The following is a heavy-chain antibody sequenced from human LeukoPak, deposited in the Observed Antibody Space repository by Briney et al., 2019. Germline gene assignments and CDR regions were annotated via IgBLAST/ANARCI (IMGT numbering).Heavy chain of an antibody. V-gene: IGHV1-8*01. CDR1: GYTFTSYD. CDR2: MDPNSGNT. CDR3: ARFSRYCSSTSCYLYGMDV. Sequence: GASVKVSCKASGYTFTSYDINWVRQATGQGLERMGWMDPNSGNTGYARKFQGRVTMTRTTSRSTAYMELSSLRSEDTALYYCARFSRYCSSTSCYLYGMDVWGQGTTVTVSS. J-gene: IGHJ6*02. D-gene: IGHD2-2*01.